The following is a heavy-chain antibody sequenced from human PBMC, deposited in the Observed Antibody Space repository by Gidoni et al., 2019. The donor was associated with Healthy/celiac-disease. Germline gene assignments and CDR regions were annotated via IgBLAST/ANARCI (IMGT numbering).Heavy chain of an antibody. J-gene: IGHJ4*02. V-gene: IGHV3-30*18. CDR2: ISYDGSNK. Sequence: QVQLVESGGVVVQPGRSLRLSCAASGSTFSSYGMHWVRQAPGQVLEWVAVISYDGSNKYYADSVKGRFTISRDNSKNTMYLQMNSLRAEDTAVYYCAKEGYYYDSSGYYNDHNYFDYWGQGTLVTVSS. D-gene: IGHD3-22*01. CDR1: GSTFSSYG. CDR3: AKEGYYYDSSGYYNDHNYFDY.